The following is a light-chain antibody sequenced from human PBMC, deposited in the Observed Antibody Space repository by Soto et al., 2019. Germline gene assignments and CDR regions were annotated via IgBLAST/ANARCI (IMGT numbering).Light chain of an antibody. CDR2: FNN. CDR1: GSNIGSNY. V-gene: IGLV1-47*02. Sequence: QSALTQPPSASGTPGQRVTISCSGSGSNIGSNYVYWYQQLPGTAPKLLISFNNQRPSGVPDRFSGSKSGTSASLAISGLRSEDEAHYYCAAWDDSLRGGVFGTGTKLTVL. J-gene: IGLJ1*01. CDR3: AAWDDSLRGGV.